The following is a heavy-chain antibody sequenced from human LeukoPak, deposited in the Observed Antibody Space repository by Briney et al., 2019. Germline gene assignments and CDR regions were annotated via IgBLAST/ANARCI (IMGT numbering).Heavy chain of an antibody. V-gene: IGHV4-59*08. Sequence: PSETLSLTCSVSGNSITSDFWSWIRQSPGKGLEWIGYINYSGRSEYDPSLKSRVTISVDRSTKRVSLKMRFVTAADTAVYYCARLDCLSNECYNYWAVGALVTVSS. CDR2: INYSGRS. J-gene: IGHJ4*02. D-gene: IGHD2/OR15-2a*01. CDR3: ARLDCLSNECYNY. CDR1: GNSITSDF.